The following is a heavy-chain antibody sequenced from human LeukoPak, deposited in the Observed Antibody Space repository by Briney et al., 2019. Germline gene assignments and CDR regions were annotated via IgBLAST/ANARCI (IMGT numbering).Heavy chain of an antibody. D-gene: IGHD5-18*01. CDR1: GYTFTSYD. CDR3: ARARRGYSLYYYYMDV. J-gene: IGHJ6*03. Sequence: ASVKVSCKASGYTFTSYDINWVRQATGQGLEWMGWMNPNSGNTGYAQKFQGRVTITRNTSISTAYMKLSSLRSEDTAVYYCARARRGYSLYYYYMDVWGKGTTVTVSS. CDR2: MNPNSGNT. V-gene: IGHV1-8*03.